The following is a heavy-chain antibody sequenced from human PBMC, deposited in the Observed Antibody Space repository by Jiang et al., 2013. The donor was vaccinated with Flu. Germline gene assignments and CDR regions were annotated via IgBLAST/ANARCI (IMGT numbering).Heavy chain of an antibody. CDR1: GFTFSNAW. CDR2: IKSKTDGGTT. J-gene: IGHJ4*02. CDR3: NTEWRWLQFPPNDY. Sequence: QLVESGGGLVKPGGSLRLSCAASGFTFSNAWMSWVRQAPGKGLEWVGRIKSKTDGGTTDYAAPVKGRFTISRDDSKNTLYLQMNSLKTEDTAVYYCNTEWRWLQFPPNDYWGQGTLVTVSS. D-gene: IGHD5-24*01. V-gene: IGHV3-15*01.